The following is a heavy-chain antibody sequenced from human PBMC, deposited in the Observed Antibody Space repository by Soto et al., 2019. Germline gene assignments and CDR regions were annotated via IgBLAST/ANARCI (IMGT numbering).Heavy chain of an antibody. CDR3: AKDLRDFGSGSFVDS. J-gene: IGHJ4*02. D-gene: IGHD3-10*01. Sequence: QVQLVESGGGVVQPGRSLRLSCAATEFTFRNYAMHWVRQAPGKGLEWVTTISFDASNTYYADSVKGRFTIFRDNSKNTLYLLMTSLRAEDTALYFCAKDLRDFGSGSFVDSWGQGTLVTVSS. CDR1: EFTFRNYA. V-gene: IGHV3-30*18. CDR2: ISFDASNT.